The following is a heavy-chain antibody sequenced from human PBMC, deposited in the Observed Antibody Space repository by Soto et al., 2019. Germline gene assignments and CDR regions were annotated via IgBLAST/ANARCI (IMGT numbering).Heavy chain of an antibody. V-gene: IGHV1-69*13. CDR2: IIPIFGTA. J-gene: IGHJ1*01. CDR3: ARLGYCSSTSCYKPPPTDDEYFQH. CDR1: GGTFSSYA. Sequence: WASVKVSCKASGGTFSSYAISWVRQAPGQGLEWMGGIIPIFGTANYAQKFQGRVTITADESTSTAYMELSSLRSEDTAVYYCARLGYCSSTSCYKPPPTDDEYFQHWGQGTLVTVSS. D-gene: IGHD2-2*02.